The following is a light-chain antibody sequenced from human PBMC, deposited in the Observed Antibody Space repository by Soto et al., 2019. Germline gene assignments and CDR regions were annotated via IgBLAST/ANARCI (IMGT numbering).Light chain of an antibody. Sequence: DIQMTQSPSFVSASVGDRVTITCRASQGISSWLDWYQQKPGRAPNLLIHAASSLESGVPSRFSGSGSGTEFTLTISSQQPDDFATYYCQQTTRFPLTVGGGTKVEIK. CDR2: AAS. CDR3: QQTTRFPLT. V-gene: IGKV1-12*01. CDR1: QGISSW. J-gene: IGKJ4*01.